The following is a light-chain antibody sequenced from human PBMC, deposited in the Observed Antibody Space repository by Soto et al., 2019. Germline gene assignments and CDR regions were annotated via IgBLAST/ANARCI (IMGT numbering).Light chain of an antibody. V-gene: IGLV2-14*01. Sequence: QSALTQPASVSGSPGQSITISCTATSSDVGGYNYVSWYQQHPGKAPKLMIYEVSSRPSGVSNRFSGSKSGNTASLTISGLQAEDEADYYCSSYTSNNTHVVFGGGTKL. CDR2: EVS. J-gene: IGLJ2*01. CDR1: SSDVGGYNY. CDR3: SSYTSNNTHVV.